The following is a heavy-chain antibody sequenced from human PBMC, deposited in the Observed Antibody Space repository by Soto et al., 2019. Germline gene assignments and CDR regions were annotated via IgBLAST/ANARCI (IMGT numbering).Heavy chain of an antibody. CDR2: IYPGDSDT. J-gene: IGHJ6*03. CDR3: ARHGLYYDYIWGSYRYNRYHYYLAV. V-gene: IGHV5-51*01. Sequence: PGESLKISGEGSGYSFTSYWIGWVRQMPGKGLEWMGIIYPGDSDTRYSPSFQGQVTISADKSISTAYLQWSSLKASDTAMYYCARHGLYYDYIWGSYRYNRYHYYLAVWGKGTTVPVSS. D-gene: IGHD3-16*02. CDR1: GYSFTSYW.